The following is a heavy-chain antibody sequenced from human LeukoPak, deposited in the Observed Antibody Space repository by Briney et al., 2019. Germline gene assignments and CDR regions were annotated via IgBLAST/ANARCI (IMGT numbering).Heavy chain of an antibody. CDR2: ISAYNGDT. CDR3: ARVPPDLMVRGHYFDY. J-gene: IGHJ4*02. Sequence: ASVKVSCKASGYTFTSYGISWVRQAPGQGLEWMGWISAYNGDTNYAQKLQGRVTMTTDTPTSTAYMELRSLRSDDTAVYYCARVPPDLMVRGHYFDYWGQGTLVTVSS. V-gene: IGHV1-18*01. D-gene: IGHD3-10*01. CDR1: GYTFTSYG.